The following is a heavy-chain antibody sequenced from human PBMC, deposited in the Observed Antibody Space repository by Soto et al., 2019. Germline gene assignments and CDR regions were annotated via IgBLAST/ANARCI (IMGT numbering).Heavy chain of an antibody. D-gene: IGHD3-9*01. CDR3: ARAGYDILTGTGGFDI. J-gene: IGHJ3*02. CDR2: IYTSGST. Sequence: SETLSLTCTVSGGSISSYYWSWIRQPDGKGLEWIGRIYTSGSTNYNPSLKRRVTMSVDTSKNQFSLKLSSVTAADTAVYYCARAGYDILTGTGGFDIWGQGTMVTVSS. CDR1: GGSISSYY. V-gene: IGHV4-4*07.